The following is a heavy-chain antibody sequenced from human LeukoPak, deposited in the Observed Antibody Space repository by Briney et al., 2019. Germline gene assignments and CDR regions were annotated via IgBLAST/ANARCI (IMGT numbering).Heavy chain of an antibody. CDR3: AKDFLNYGSGSYHDY. CDR2: IRYDGSNK. Sequence: PGGSLRLSCAASGFTFSSYGMHWVRQAPGKGLEWVAFIRYDGSNKYYADSVKGRFTISRDNSKNTLYLQMNSLRAEDTAVYYCAKDFLNYGSGSYHDYWGLGTLVTVSS. D-gene: IGHD3-10*01. J-gene: IGHJ4*02. V-gene: IGHV3-30*02. CDR1: GFTFSSYG.